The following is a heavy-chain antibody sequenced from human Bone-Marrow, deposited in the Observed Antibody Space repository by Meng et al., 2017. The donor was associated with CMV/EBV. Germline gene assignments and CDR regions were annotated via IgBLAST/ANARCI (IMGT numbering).Heavy chain of an antibody. D-gene: IGHD6-19*01. J-gene: IGHJ4*02. CDR3: ARDMAVADY. CDR1: GFTFSSYG. CDR2: IRYDGSNK. V-gene: IGHV3-30*02. Sequence: GESLKISCAASGFTFSSYGMHWVRQAPGKGLEWVAFIRYDGSNKYYADSVKGRFTISRDNSKNTLYLQMNSLRAEDTAVYYCARDMAVADYCGQRTLVTVSS.